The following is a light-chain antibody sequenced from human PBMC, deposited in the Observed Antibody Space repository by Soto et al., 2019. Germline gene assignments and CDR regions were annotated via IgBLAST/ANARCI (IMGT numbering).Light chain of an antibody. Sequence: EVVLTQSPGTLSLSPGDRATLSCTASQSVSSNSLAWYQQIPGQAPRFLTYDASTRATGIPARFSGSGSGTDFTLTISYLEPEDFAVYYCLQRSDWPITFGQGTRLEIK. CDR2: DAS. CDR1: QSVSSNS. CDR3: LQRSDWPIT. V-gene: IGKV3-11*01. J-gene: IGKJ5*01.